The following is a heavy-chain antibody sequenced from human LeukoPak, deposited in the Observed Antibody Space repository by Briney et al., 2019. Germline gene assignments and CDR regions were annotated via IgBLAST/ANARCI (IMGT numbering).Heavy chain of an antibody. D-gene: IGHD1-1*01. CDR3: AKDSPGPYYYMDV. CDR2: ISGSGGST. CDR1: GFTFNSYT. J-gene: IGHJ6*03. Sequence: PGGSLRLSCAASGFTFNSYTMNWVRQAPGKGLEWVSAISGSGGSTYYADSVKGRFTISRDNSKNTLYLQMNSLRAEDTAVYYCAKDSPGPYYYMDVWGKGTTVTISS. V-gene: IGHV3-23*01.